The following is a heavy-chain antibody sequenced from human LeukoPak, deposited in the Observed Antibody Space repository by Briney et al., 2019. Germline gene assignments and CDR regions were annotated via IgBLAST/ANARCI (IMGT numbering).Heavy chain of an antibody. J-gene: IGHJ5*02. CDR2: IIPILGIA. D-gene: IGHD3-16*01. Sequence: SVKVSCKASGGTFSSYAISWVRQAPGQGLEWMGRIIPILGIANYAQKLQGRVTITADKSTSTAYMELSSLRSEDTAVYYCARDSADDYVFSWGQGTLVTVSS. CDR3: ARDSADDYVFS. V-gene: IGHV1-69*04. CDR1: GGTFSSYA.